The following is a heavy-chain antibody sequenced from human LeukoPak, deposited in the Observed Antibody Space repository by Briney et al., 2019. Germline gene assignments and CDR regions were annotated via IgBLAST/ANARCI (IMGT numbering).Heavy chain of an antibody. V-gene: IGHV3-23*01. D-gene: IGHD5-18*01. CDR1: GFTFSSYG. Sequence: PGGTLRLSCAASGFTFSSYGMSWVRQAPGKGLEWVSAISGSRGSTYYADSVKGRFTISRDNSKNTLYLQMNSLRAEDTAVYYCARADWDTAMIDYWGQGTLVTVSS. CDR2: ISGSRGST. CDR3: ARADWDTAMIDY. J-gene: IGHJ4*02.